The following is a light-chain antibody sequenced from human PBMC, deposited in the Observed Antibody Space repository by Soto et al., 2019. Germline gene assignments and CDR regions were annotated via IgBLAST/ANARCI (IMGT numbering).Light chain of an antibody. J-gene: IGKJ1*01. Sequence: EIVMTQSLSTLSVSPGERVTLSRRRSQSVRGSKVAWYQQKPGEAPRLLIFGASTRATGIPARFSGGGSGTEFTLTISSLQPDDFATYYCQQYNSYSGTFGQGTKVDIK. CDR1: QSVRGSK. CDR3: QQYNSYSGT. CDR2: GAS. V-gene: IGKV3-15*01.